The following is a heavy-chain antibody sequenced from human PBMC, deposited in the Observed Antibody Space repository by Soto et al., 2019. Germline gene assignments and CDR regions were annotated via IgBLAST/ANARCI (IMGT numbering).Heavy chain of an antibody. D-gene: IGHD6-6*01. V-gene: IGHV3-15*07. CDR1: VFTFSNAW. Sequence: EVQLVESGGGLVKPGGSLRLSCAASVFTFSNAWINWVRQAPGKGLEWVGRIKSKTDGGTTDYAAPVKGRFTISRDDSKNTLYLPMNSLKPEDTAVYYCNTRTGGSSEGGAFDSWGQGRMVTVSS. J-gene: IGHJ3*02. CDR3: NTRTGGSSEGGAFDS. CDR2: IKSKTDGGTT.